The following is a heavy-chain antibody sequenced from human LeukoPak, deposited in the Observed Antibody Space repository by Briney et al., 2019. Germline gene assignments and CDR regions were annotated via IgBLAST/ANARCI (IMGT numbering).Heavy chain of an antibody. CDR1: GGSISSYY. Sequence: SETLSLTCTVSGGSISSYYWSWIRQPPGKGLEWIGYIYYSENTNYNPSLKSRVTISVDTSKNQFSLKLSSVTAADTAVYYCAGRGGSYSWDYFDYWGQGTLVTVSS. V-gene: IGHV4-59*08. CDR3: AGRGGSYSWDYFDY. D-gene: IGHD1-26*01. J-gene: IGHJ4*02. CDR2: IYYSENT.